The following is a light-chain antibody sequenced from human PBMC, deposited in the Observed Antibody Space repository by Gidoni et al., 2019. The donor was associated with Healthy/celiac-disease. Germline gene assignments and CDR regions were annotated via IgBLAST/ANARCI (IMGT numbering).Light chain of an antibody. CDR3: QQRSNWPWT. CDR2: DAS. Sequence: EIVLTQSPATLSLSPGERATLSCRASQSVTIYLAWYKQKPGQAPRLLIYDASNRATGIPARLSGGGSGTDFTLTISSLEPEDFAVYYCQQRSNWPWTFGQGTKVEIK. V-gene: IGKV3-11*01. J-gene: IGKJ1*01. CDR1: QSVTIY.